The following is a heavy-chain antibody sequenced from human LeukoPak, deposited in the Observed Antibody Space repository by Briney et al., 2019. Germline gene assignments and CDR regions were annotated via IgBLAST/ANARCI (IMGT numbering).Heavy chain of an antibody. CDR3: AACHGDYLYYYYGMDV. J-gene: IGHJ6*02. V-gene: IGHV1-58*01. Sequence: ASVKVSCKASGFTFTSSAVQWVRQARGQRLEWIGWIVVGSGNTNYAQKFQERVTITRDMSTSTAYMELSSLRSEDMAVYYCAACHGDYLYYYYGMDVWGQGTTVTVSS. D-gene: IGHD4-17*01. CDR2: IVVGSGNT. CDR1: GFTFTSSA.